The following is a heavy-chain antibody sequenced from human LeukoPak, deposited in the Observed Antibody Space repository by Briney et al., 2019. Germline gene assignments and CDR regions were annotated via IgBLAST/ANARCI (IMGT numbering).Heavy chain of an antibody. Sequence: SETLSLTCAVYGGSFSGYYWSWIRQPPGKGLEWIGEIYHSGSTNYNPSLKSRVTISVDKSKNQFSLKLSSVTAADTAVYYCARVIPQFDPWGQGTLVTVSS. J-gene: IGHJ5*02. V-gene: IGHV4-34*01. CDR2: IYHSGST. D-gene: IGHD2-2*02. CDR3: ARVIPQFDP. CDR1: GGSFSGYY.